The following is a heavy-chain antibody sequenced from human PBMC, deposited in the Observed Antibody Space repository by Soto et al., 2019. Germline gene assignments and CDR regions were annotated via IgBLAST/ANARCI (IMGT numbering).Heavy chain of an antibody. D-gene: IGHD6-19*01. J-gene: IGHJ4*02. V-gene: IGHV3-23*01. CDR2: ISSSGGST. CDR3: ATPKTSSSGCYFDD. Sequence: GGSLRLSCAASGFTFNNYAMSWVRQAPGKGLEWVSGISSSGGSTNYADSVKGRLTISRDNSKNTLYLQMHSLRAEDTAVYYWATPKTSSSGCYFDDWGQGTLVTVSS. CDR1: GFTFNNYA.